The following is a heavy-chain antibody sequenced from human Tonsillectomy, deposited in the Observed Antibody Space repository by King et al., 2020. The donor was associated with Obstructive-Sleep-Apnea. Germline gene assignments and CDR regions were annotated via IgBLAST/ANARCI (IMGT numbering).Heavy chain of an antibody. D-gene: IGHD6-19*01. Sequence: QLVQSGGGVVQPGRSLRLSCAASGFTFSSYGMHWVRQAPGKGLEWVAVISYDGSNKYYADSVKGRFTISRDNSKNTLYLQMNSLSAEDTAVYYCGKGQWLAIFEDGMDVWGQGTTVTVSS. J-gene: IGHJ6*02. CDR2: ISYDGSNK. V-gene: IGHV3-30*18. CDR1: GFTFSSYG. CDR3: GKGQWLAIFEDGMDV.